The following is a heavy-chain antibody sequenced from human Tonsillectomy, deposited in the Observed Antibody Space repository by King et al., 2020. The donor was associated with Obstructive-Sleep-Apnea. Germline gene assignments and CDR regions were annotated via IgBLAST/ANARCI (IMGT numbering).Heavy chain of an antibody. CDR2: IFYSGNT. Sequence: VQLQESGPGLVKPSQTLSLTCTVSGGSISSGGYYWSWIRQHTGKGLEWIGYIFYSGNTYYNPSLKSRVTMAVDTSKNQFSLKLSSVTAADTAVYYCATRDVHRVMVAFDYWGQGTLVTVSS. D-gene: IGHD5-18*01. J-gene: IGHJ4*02. CDR3: ATRDVHRVMVAFDY. CDR1: GGSISSGGYY. V-gene: IGHV4-31*03.